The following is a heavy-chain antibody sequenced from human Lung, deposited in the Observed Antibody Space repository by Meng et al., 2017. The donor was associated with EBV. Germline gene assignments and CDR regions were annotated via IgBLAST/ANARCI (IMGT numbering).Heavy chain of an antibody. CDR1: GYXXXSYG. V-gene: IGHV1-18*01. CDR2: ISAYNGNT. D-gene: IGHD2-2*01. CDR3: ARARLGGYCSSTSCTDNWFDP. J-gene: IGHJ5*02. Sequence: QVQLVQSGAEVXXXXXSXKVXXXASGYXXXSYGSSWVRQAPGQGLEWMGWISAYNGNTNYAQKLQGRVTMTTDTSTSTAYMELRSLRSDDTAVYYCARARLGGYCSSTSCTDNWFDPWGQGTLVTVSS.